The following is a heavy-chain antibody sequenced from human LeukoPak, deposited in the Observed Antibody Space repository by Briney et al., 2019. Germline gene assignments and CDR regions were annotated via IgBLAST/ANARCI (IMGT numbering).Heavy chain of an antibody. J-gene: IGHJ4*02. D-gene: IGHD4-23*01. V-gene: IGHV5-51*01. CDR3: ARGEHDYGGFRRSFDY. CDR1: GYSFTSYW. CDR2: IYPGDSDT. Sequence: GESLKISCKGSGYSFTSYWIGWERQMPGKGLEWMGIIYPGDSDTRYSPSFQGQVTISADKSISTAYLQWSSLKASDTAMYYCARGEHDYGGFRRSFDYWGQGTLVTVSS.